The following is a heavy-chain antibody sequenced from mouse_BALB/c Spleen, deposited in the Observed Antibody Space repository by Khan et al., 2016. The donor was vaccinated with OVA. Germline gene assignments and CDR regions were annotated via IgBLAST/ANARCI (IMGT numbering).Heavy chain of an antibody. V-gene: IGHV1-4*01. CDR3: AREAAYYGCAGRFDY. CDR2: INPSNSYT. D-gene: IGHD1-1*02. Sequence: VQLQESGAELARPGASVTMSCKASGYTFTSYTMHWIKQRPGQGLEWIGYINPSNSYTNYNQKFKDKATLTADKSSSTAYMQLSSLTSEDSAVYYYAREAAYYGCAGRFDYWGQGTLVTVSA. CDR1: GYTFTSYT. J-gene: IGHJ3*01.